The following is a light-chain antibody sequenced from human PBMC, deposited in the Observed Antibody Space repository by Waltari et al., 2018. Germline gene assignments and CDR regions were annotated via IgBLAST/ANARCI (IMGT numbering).Light chain of an antibody. V-gene: IGLV1-40*01. CDR1: SPNIGAGSA. J-gene: IGLJ3*02. CDR3: QSCDDNLSGWV. CDR2: DNI. Sequence: QSVLTQPPSVSGAPGQTVTISCTGSSPNIGAGSAVHWYQHLPGAAPKVLIYDNINRPSGGPDRFSGSKSGTSASLTINGLQAEDEADYYCQSCDDNLSGWVFGGGTKLTVL.